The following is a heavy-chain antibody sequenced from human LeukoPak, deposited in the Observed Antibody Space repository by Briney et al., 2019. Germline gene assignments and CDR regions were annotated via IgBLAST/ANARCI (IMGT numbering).Heavy chain of an antibody. V-gene: IGHV3-9*03. CDR3: AKAWDYAVGYFDL. CDR1: GFTFDDCA. Sequence: PGRSLRLSCAASGFTFDDCAMHWVRQAPGKGLEWVSGISWNSGNIGYADSVKGRFTISRDNAKNSLYLQMNSLRVEDMALYYCAKAWDYAVGYFDLWGRGTLVTVSS. J-gene: IGHJ2*01. D-gene: IGHD1-7*01. CDR2: ISWNSGNI.